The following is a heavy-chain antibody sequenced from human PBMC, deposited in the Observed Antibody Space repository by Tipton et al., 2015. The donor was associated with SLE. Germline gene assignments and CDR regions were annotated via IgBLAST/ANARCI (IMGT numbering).Heavy chain of an antibody. J-gene: IGHJ4*02. D-gene: IGHD2-21*01. CDR2: IGWNSGSI. CDR1: GSTFKNYA. V-gene: IGHV3-9*01. CDR3: ARGCGGGGPWYFDY. Sequence: SLRLSCAASGSTFKNYAMHWVRQVPGKGLEWVSGIGWNSGSIGYADSVKGRFTISRDNSKNTLYLQMNSLRAEDTAVYYCARGCGGGGPWYFDYWGQGTLVTVSS.